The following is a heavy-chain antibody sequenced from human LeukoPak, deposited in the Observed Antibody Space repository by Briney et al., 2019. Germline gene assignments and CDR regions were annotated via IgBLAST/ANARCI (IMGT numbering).Heavy chain of an antibody. J-gene: IGHJ3*02. CDR2: ISHSGST. V-gene: IGHV4-34*01. CDR3: ARGGTRGYDAFDI. D-gene: IGHD1-26*01. CDR1: GGSFSGYY. Sequence: KPSETLSLTCAVYGGSFSGYYWNWVRQPPGKGLEWIGEISHSGSTNYNSSLKSRVTISVDTSKNQFSLRLSSVTAADTAVYYCARGGTRGYDAFDIWGQGTMVTVSS.